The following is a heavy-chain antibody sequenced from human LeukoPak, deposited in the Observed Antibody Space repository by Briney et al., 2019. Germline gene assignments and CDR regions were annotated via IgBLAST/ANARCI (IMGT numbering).Heavy chain of an antibody. J-gene: IGHJ6*03. CDR1: GFTFSSYG. CDR3: AKDRPLRYFDYMDV. D-gene: IGHD3-9*01. Sequence: PGGSLRLSCAASGFTFSSYGMHWVRQAPGKGLEWVAFIRYDGSNKYYADSVKGRFTISRDNSKNTLYLQMNSLRAEDKAVYYCAKDRPLRYFDYMDVWGKGTTVTVSS. V-gene: IGHV3-30*02. CDR2: IRYDGSNK.